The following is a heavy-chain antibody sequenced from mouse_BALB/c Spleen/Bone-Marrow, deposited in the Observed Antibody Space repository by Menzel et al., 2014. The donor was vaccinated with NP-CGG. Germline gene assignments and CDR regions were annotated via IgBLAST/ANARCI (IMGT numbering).Heavy chain of an antibody. J-gene: IGHJ4*01. CDR3: ARGLLQYYYAMDY. Sequence: EVQLQQSGAELVKPGASVKLSCTASGFNIKDTYMHWVMQRPEQGLEWIGGIVPANGNTKYDPTFQGQTTITADTSTNQAYLQLSILTTEDTAVYYCARGLLQYYYAMDYWGQGTSVTVSS. CDR2: IVPANGNT. V-gene: IGHV14-3*02. CDR1: GFNIKDTY. D-gene: IGHD2-3*01.